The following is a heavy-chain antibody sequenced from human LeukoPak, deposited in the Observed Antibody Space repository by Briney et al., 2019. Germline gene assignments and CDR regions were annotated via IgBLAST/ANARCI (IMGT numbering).Heavy chain of an antibody. D-gene: IGHD3-10*02. Sequence: GESLKISCKGSEYNFASYWIAWVRQMPGKGLEWMGIIYVGDSDTGYSPSFQGQVTLSADKSINTAYLQWSSLKASDTAMYYCARHVVRGVIFDWFDPWGQGTLVTVSS. J-gene: IGHJ5*02. CDR2: IYVGDSDT. CDR1: EYNFASYW. V-gene: IGHV5-51*01. CDR3: ARHVVRGVIFDWFDP.